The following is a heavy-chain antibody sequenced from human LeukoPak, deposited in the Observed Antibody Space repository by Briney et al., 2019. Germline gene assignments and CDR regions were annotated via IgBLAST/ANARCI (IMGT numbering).Heavy chain of an antibody. CDR3: AREVAVEDAFDI. J-gene: IGHJ3*02. CDR1: GGSISSSY. CDR2: IYNSGIT. Sequence: SETLSLTCTVSGGSISSSYWNWIRQAPGKGLEWIGYIYNSGITNYNPSLKSRVTILVDMSQNQFPLRLTSVTAADTAVYYCAREVAVEDAFDIWGQGTKVTVSS. D-gene: IGHD4-23*01. V-gene: IGHV4-59*01.